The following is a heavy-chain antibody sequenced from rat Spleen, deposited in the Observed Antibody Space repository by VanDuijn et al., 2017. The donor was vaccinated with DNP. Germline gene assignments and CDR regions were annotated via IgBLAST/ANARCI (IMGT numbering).Heavy chain of an antibody. CDR1: GFTFSNYY. D-gene: IGHD5-1*01. Sequence: EVQLVESGGGLVQPGRSLKLSCAASGFTFSNYYMAWVRQAPKKGLEWVAAISPSGSRTLYPDSLKGRFTVSRDNAKNILYLQMNSLRSEDTATYYCARHPLGRYWYFDLWGPGTLVTVSS. J-gene: IGHJ1*01. CDR2: ISPSGSRT. V-gene: IGHV5-25*01. CDR3: ARHPLGRYWYFDL.